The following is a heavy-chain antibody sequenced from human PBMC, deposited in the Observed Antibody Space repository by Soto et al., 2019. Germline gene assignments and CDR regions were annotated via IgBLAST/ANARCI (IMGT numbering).Heavy chain of an antibody. CDR3: ARDDEYCSSTSCARAYYYGMDV. D-gene: IGHD2-2*01. CDR2: INPNSGGT. V-gene: IGHV1-2*04. Sequence: ASVKVSCKASGYIFTGYYMHWVRQAPGQGLEWMGWINPNSGGTNYAQKFQGWVTMTRDTSISTAYMELSRLRSDDTAVYYCARDDEYCSSTSCARAYYYGMDVWGQGTTVTVSS. J-gene: IGHJ6*02. CDR1: GYIFTGYY.